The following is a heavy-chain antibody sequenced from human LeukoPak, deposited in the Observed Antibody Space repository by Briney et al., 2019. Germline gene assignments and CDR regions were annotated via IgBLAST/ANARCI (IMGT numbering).Heavy chain of an antibody. CDR1: GPTFSRYA. V-gene: IGHV3-23*01. D-gene: IGHD1-26*01. J-gene: IGHJ4*02. Sequence: PGESLTLSCAARGPTFSRYAMSWVRLAPGGGLEWVSSISGSGGRTYYADSVTGRFTISRDNSTNTLYLQMNSRGAEDTALYYCATLHWELPFYYMDYWGQGTVVTVSS. CDR3: ATLHWELPFYYMDY. CDR2: ISGSGGRT.